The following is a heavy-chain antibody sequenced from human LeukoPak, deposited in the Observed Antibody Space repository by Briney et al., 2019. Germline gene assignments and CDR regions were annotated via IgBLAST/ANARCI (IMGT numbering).Heavy chain of an antibody. V-gene: IGHV3-33*08. CDR1: GFSFNEYA. CDR3: ARHGSGRKYFDPLDY. CDR2: IWRDGSNK. D-gene: IGHD1-26*01. Sequence: GRSLRLSCAAAGFSFNEYAMPWVRQAPGKGLEWVAVIWRDGSNKYYADSVKGRFTVSRDNPKNTLNLQMDSLRVEDTAVYYCARHGSGRKYFDPLDYWGQGTLVTVSS. J-gene: IGHJ4*02.